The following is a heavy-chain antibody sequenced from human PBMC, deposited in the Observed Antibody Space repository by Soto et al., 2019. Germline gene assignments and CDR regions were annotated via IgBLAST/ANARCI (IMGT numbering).Heavy chain of an antibody. Sequence: GGSLRLSCAASGFTFSSYAFHWVRQAPGKGLEWVAGISYDGSKKYYADSVKGRFTFSRDVSKNTLYLQMNSLRAEDTAVYFCARGSPPRSSYDDHYYYDMDVWGQGTTVTVSS. CDR3: ARGSPPRSSYDDHYYYDMDV. V-gene: IGHV3-30-3*01. D-gene: IGHD3-3*01. J-gene: IGHJ6*02. CDR1: GFTFSSYA. CDR2: ISYDGSKK.